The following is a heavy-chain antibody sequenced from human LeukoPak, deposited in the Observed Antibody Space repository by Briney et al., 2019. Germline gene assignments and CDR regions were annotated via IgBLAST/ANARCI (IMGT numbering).Heavy chain of an antibody. V-gene: IGHV1-69*13. CDR2: LIPIFGTA. CDR3: ARGKDQLLLGWFDP. CDR1: GGTFSSYA. Sequence: GASVKVSCTASGGTFSSYAISWVRQPPGQGLEWLGGLIPIFGTANYVQKFQGRVTITADESTSTAYMELSSLRSEDTDVYYCARGKDQLLLGWFDPWGQGTLVTVSS. J-gene: IGHJ5*02. D-gene: IGHD2-2*01.